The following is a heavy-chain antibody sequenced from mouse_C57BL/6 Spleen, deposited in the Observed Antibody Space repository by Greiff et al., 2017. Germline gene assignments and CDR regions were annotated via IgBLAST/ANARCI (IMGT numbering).Heavy chain of an antibody. J-gene: IGHJ4*01. D-gene: IGHD2-1*01. CDR3: GRLGEGNYGDAMDY. CDR2: IYPGDGDT. Sequence: QVQLKQSGPELVKPGASVKISCKASGYAFSSSWMNWVKQRPGKGLDWIGRIYPGDGDTNYNGKFKGKATLTAVKSSSTAYMQLSSLTSEDSAVYFCGRLGEGNYGDAMDYWGQGTSVTVSS. CDR1: GYAFSSSW. V-gene: IGHV1-82*01.